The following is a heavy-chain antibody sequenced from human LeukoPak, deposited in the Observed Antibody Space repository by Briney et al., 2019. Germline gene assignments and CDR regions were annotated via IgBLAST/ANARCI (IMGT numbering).Heavy chain of an antibody. J-gene: IGHJ6*02. Sequence: GGSLRLSCAAPGFTFSSYAMHWVRQAPGKGLEWVAVISYDGSNKYYADSVKGRFTISRDNSKNTLYLQMNSLRAEDTAVYYCARGPPRGIAAAGHGYYYYYGMDVWGQGTTVTVSS. CDR3: ARGPPRGIAAAGHGYYYYYGMDV. CDR1: GFTFSSYA. CDR2: ISYDGSNK. D-gene: IGHD6-13*01. V-gene: IGHV3-30-3*01.